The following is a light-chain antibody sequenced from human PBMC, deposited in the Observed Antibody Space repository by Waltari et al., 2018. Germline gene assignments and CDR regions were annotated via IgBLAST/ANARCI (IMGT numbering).Light chain of an antibody. V-gene: IGKV1-9*01. J-gene: IGKJ4*01. Sequence: IQLTQPPSSLSASVGDRVPITCRASQDISSHLAWYQQIPGQAPKLLIYAASTLQSGVPSRFGGSGSGTDFTLTISSLQPEDFATFYCLQLYSYPLTFGGGTKVEIK. CDR1: QDISSH. CDR2: AAS. CDR3: LQLYSYPLT.